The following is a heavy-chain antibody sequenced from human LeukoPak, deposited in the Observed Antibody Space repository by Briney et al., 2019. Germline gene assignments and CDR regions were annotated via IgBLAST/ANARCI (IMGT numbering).Heavy chain of an antibody. V-gene: IGHV3-21*01. D-gene: IGHD6-13*01. J-gene: IGHJ6*02. CDR1: GFTFSSYS. CDR3: AKQQVARNYGMDV. Sequence: GGSLRLSCAASGFTFSSYSMNWVRQAPGKGLEWVSSISSSSSYIYYADSVKGRFTISRDNSKNTLYLQMNSLRPEDTAMYYCAKQQVARNYGMDVWGQGTTVTVSS. CDR2: ISSSSSYI.